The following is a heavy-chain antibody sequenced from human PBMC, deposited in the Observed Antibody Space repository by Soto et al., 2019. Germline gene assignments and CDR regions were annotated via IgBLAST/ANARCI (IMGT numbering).Heavy chain of an antibody. Sequence: TSETLSLTCTVSGGSISSTNYYWGWIRQPPGKGLEWIGNIYYSGGTYYNPSLKSRVTISVDTSKNQFSLKLSSVTAADTAVYFCARQLTAAAYFDYWGQGTLVTVS. CDR2: IYYSGGT. CDR3: ARQLTAAAYFDY. V-gene: IGHV4-39*01. D-gene: IGHD6-25*01. J-gene: IGHJ4*02. CDR1: GGSISSTNYY.